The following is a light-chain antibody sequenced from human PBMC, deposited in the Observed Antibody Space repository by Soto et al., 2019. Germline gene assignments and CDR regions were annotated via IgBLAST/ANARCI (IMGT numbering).Light chain of an antibody. CDR2: AAS. CDR1: QSIGNH. V-gene: IGKV1-39*01. CDR3: QQSGDTPPWT. Sequence: DIQMTQSPSSLSASVGDRVTITFRASQSIGNHLNWYQHKPGKAPILLIYAASSLQSGVPSRFSGSGSGTDFTLTINSLQPEDFASYYCQQSGDTPPWTFGQGTKVDIK. J-gene: IGKJ1*01.